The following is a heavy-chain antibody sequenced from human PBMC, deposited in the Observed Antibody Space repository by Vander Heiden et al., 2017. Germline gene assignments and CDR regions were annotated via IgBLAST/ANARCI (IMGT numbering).Heavy chain of an antibody. CDR2: INHSGST. D-gene: IGHD4-17*01. CDR3: ARGGATVTGTFDY. V-gene: IGHV4-34*01. Sequence: QVQLQQWGAGLLKPSETLSLTFAVYGRSFSGYSWSWIRQPPGKGLEWIGEINHSGSTNSNPSLKSRVTISVDTSKNQFSLKLSSVTAADTAVYYCARGGATVTGTFDYWGQGTLVTVSS. J-gene: IGHJ4*02. CDR1: GRSFSGYS.